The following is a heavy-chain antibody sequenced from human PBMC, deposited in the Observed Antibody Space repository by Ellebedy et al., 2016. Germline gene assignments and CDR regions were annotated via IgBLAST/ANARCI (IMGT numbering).Heavy chain of an antibody. CDR1: GFTFRSYW. Sequence: GESLKISXAASGFTFRSYWMHWVRQAPGKGLEWVAFISYDGSNKNYADSVKGRFTISRDNSKNTLHLQMNSLRAEDTAVYYCAKDRGYSYGYYYYDMDVWGQGTTVTVSS. CDR3: AKDRGYSYGYYYYDMDV. D-gene: IGHD5-18*01. J-gene: IGHJ6*02. CDR2: ISYDGSNK. V-gene: IGHV3-30*18.